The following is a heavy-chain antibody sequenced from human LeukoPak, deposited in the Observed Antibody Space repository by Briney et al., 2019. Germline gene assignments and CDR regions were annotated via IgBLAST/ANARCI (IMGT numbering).Heavy chain of an antibody. Sequence: GGSLRLSCAASGFTFSSYAMHWVRQAPGKGLEWVAVISYDGSNKYYADSVKGRFTISRDNSKNTLYLQMNSLRAEDTAVYYRARDNRWQQLHVCYYWGQGTLVTVSS. V-gene: IGHV3-30*04. CDR2: ISYDGSNK. CDR1: GFTFSSYA. CDR3: ARDNRWQQLHVCYY. J-gene: IGHJ4*02. D-gene: IGHD6-13*01.